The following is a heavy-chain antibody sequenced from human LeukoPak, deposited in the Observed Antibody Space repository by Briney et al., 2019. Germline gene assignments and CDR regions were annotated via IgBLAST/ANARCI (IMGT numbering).Heavy chain of an antibody. J-gene: IGHJ4*02. Sequence: GASLRLSCAASGFPFSSYGMSWVRQAPGKGLEWLSAISGSSDRTYYADSVNGRFTISRNNSKNTLYLQVNSLRADDTALYYCAKDYPGALIYFDSWGQGTLVTVSS. CDR3: AKDYPGALIYFDS. V-gene: IGHV3-23*01. CDR2: ISGSSDRT. CDR1: GFPFSSYG. D-gene: IGHD3-10*01.